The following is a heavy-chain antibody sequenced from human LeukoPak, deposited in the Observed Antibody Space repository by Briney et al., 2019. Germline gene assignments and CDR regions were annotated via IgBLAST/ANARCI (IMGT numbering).Heavy chain of an antibody. CDR2: ISSSGSTI. J-gene: IGHJ4*02. CDR1: GFTFSTYS. CDR3: AVSDSK. Sequence: GGSLRLSCAASGFTFSTYSMNWVRQTPVRGLEWLSYISSSGSTIYYADSVKGRFTISRDNAKNSLYLQMNSLRDEDTAVYYCAVSDSKWGQGTLVTVSS. V-gene: IGHV3-48*02. D-gene: IGHD3-22*01.